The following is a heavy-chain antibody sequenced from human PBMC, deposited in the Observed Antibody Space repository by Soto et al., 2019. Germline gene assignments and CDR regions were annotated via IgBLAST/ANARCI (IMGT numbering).Heavy chain of an antibody. CDR3: ARDRRGYCSGGSCYNGMDV. V-gene: IGHV1-3*01. Sequence: GASVKVSCKASGYTFTSYAMHWVRQAPGQRLEWMGWINAGNGNTKYSQKFQGRVTITRDTSASTAYMELSSLRSEDTAVYYCARDRRGYCSGGSCYNGMDVWGQGTMVTVSS. CDR1: GYTFTSYA. J-gene: IGHJ6*02. D-gene: IGHD2-15*01. CDR2: INAGNGNT.